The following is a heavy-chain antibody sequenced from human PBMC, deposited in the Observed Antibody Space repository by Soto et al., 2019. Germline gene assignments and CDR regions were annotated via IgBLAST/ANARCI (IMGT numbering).Heavy chain of an antibody. J-gene: IGHJ4*02. Sequence: GGSLRLSCAASGFTFNNYWMHWVRQAPGKGLVWVSRIHSDGSSTTYADSVKGRFTISRDNAKNTLYLQMNSLRAEDTAVYYCARGNYGGFAFWAQGTLVTVSS. CDR3: ARGNYGGFAF. V-gene: IGHV3-74*01. CDR1: GFTFNNYW. CDR2: IHSDGSST. D-gene: IGHD4-17*01.